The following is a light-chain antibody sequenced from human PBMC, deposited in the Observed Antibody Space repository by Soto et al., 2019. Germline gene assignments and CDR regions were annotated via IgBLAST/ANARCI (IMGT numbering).Light chain of an antibody. Sequence: DIQVTQSPSSLSASVGDRVTITCRASQSISCYLNWYQQNPGKAHKLLIYAESSVQNGVPSRFSGSGSGTDFTLTISSLQPEDFATYYCQQSYSTPPTFGQGTKVEIK. CDR3: QQSYSTPPT. CDR2: AES. CDR1: QSISCY. V-gene: IGKV1-39*01. J-gene: IGKJ1*01.